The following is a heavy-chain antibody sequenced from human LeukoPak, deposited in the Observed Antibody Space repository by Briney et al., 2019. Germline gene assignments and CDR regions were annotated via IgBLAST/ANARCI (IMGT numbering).Heavy chain of an antibody. CDR3: ARGGVNFDY. CDR1: GDSVSSNSAA. CDR2: TFYRSKWYN. J-gene: IGHJ4*02. D-gene: IGHD3-16*01. V-gene: IGHV6-1*01. Sequence: SQTLSLTCAMSGDSVSSNSAAWDWLRQSPSRGLEWLGRTFYRSKWYNEYAESVKSRITVNPDTSKNQFSLQLNSVTPEDKAVYYCARGGVNFDYSDQGTLVTVSS.